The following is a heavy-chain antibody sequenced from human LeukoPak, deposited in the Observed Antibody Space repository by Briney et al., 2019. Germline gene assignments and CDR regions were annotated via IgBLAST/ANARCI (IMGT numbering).Heavy chain of an antibody. CDR1: GIIFSNFA. V-gene: IGHV3-23*01. CDR2: IDASGKTT. D-gene: IGHD6-13*01. Sequence: GGSLRLSCEASGIIFSNFAMSWVRQAPGKGLEWVSGIDASGKTTHYADSVKGRFTISRDNSKNTLYLQVNSLRAEDTAVYYCAKDRIAAVGTPYYYYGMDVWGQGTTVTVSS. J-gene: IGHJ6*02. CDR3: AKDRIAAVGTPYYYYGMDV.